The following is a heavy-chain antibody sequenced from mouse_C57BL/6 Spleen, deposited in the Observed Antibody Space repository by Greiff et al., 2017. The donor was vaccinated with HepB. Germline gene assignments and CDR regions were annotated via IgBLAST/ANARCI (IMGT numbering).Heavy chain of an antibody. CDR3: TTSYYSNGGYYFDY. V-gene: IGHV14-4*01. CDR2: IDPENGDT. J-gene: IGHJ2*01. Sequence: LVESGAELVRPGASVKLSCTASGFNIKDDYMHWVKQRPEQGLEWIGWIDPENGDTEYASKFQGKATITADTSSNTAYLQLSSLTSEDTAVYYCTTSYYSNGGYYFDYWGQGTTLTVSS. D-gene: IGHD2-5*01. CDR1: GFNIKDDY.